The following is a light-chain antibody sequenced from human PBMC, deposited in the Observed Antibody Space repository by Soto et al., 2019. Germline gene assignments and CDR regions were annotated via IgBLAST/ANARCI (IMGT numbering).Light chain of an antibody. CDR3: QQRSSWPRT. CDR1: QSVSSY. J-gene: IGKJ1*01. V-gene: IGKV3-11*01. CDR2: DAS. Sequence: EIVLTQSPATLSLSPGERATLSCRASQSVSSYLAWYQQKPGQAPRLLIYDASNRANGIPARFSGSGSGTDFSLTISSLEPEDFAVYYCQQRSSWPRTFGQGTKVEIK.